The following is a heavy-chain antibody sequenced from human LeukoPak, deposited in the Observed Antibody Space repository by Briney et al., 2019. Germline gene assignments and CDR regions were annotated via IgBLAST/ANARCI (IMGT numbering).Heavy chain of an antibody. CDR2: IIPIFGTA. CDR1: GGTFSSYA. Sequence: GASVKVSCKASGGTFSSYAISWVRQAPGQGLEWMGGIIPIFGTANYAQKFQGRVTITADESTSTAYMELSSLRSEDTAVYYCARENYYGSGSYYMGWGQGTLVTVSS. J-gene: IGHJ4*02. CDR3: ARENYYGSGSYYMG. D-gene: IGHD3-10*01. V-gene: IGHV1-69*13.